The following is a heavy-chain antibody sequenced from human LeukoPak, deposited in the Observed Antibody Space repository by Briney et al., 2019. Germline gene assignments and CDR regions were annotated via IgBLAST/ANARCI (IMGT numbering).Heavy chain of an antibody. CDR3: ARQSIAARRAFDL. D-gene: IGHD6-6*01. Sequence: SETVSLTCAVYGGSFNYYWSWIRRPPGKGLEWIGEINQSGSTNYTPSLKSRVTISVDTSNQFSLMLTSVTAADTAVYYCARQSIAARRAFDLWARGTVVTVSS. CDR2: INQSGST. CDR1: GGSFNYY. J-gene: IGHJ3*01. V-gene: IGHV4-34*01.